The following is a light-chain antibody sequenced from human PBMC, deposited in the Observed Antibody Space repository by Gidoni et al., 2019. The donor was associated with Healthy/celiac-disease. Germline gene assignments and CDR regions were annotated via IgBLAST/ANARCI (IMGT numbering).Light chain of an antibody. CDR3: QSADSSGTYYV. J-gene: IGLJ1*01. CDR1: ALPKHY. Sequence: SYELTQPPSASVSPGQTARITCSGDALPKHYAYWYQQKPGQAPVLVIYKDSERPSGIPERFSGSNSGTTVTLTISGVQAEDEADYYCQSADSSGTYYVFGTGTKVTV. CDR2: KDS. V-gene: IGLV3-25*03.